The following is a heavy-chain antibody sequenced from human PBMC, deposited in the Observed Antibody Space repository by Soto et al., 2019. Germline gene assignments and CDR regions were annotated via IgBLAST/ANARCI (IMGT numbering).Heavy chain of an antibody. Sequence: GGSLRLSCTASGFIFSSYTINWVRQAPGKGLEWVSSISGSGSYIYIADSMKGRITISRDNAQNSVHLQMNSLRVEDTAVYYCARAGLEPANAFDVWGQGXKVTVSS. D-gene: IGHD2-2*01. CDR3: ARAGLEPANAFDV. V-gene: IGHV3-21*06. CDR1: GFIFSSYT. CDR2: ISGSGSYI. J-gene: IGHJ3*01.